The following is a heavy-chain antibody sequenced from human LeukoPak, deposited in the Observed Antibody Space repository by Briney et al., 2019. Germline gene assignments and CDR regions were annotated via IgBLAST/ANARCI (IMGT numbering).Heavy chain of an antibody. CDR1: GFTFSGSA. CDR2: IRSKANSYAT. Sequence: GGSLRLSCAASGFTFSGSAMHWVRQASRKGLEWVGRIRSKANSYATAYAASVKGRFTISRDDSKNTAYLQMNSLKTEDTAVYYCTRLPNYGDNWFDPWGQGTLVTVSS. J-gene: IGHJ5*02. CDR3: TRLPNYGDNWFDP. D-gene: IGHD3-16*01. V-gene: IGHV3-73*01.